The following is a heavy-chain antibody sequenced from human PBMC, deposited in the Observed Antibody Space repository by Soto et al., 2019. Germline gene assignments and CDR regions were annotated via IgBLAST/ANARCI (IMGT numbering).Heavy chain of an antibody. CDR3: AREERRGITIFGVVKPGYYGMDV. J-gene: IGHJ6*02. D-gene: IGHD3-3*01. V-gene: IGHV1-2*04. CDR2: INPNSGGT. Sequence: ASVKVSCKASGYTFTGYYMHWVRQAPGQGLEWMGWINPNSGGTNYAQKFQGWVTMTRDTSISTAYMELSRLRSDDTAVYYCAREERRGITIFGVVKPGYYGMDVWGQGTTVTVSS. CDR1: GYTFTGYY.